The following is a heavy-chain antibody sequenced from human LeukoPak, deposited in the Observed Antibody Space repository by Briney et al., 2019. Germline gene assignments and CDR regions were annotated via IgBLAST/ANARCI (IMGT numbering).Heavy chain of an antibody. CDR2: ISYDGSNK. CDR1: GFTFSSYA. D-gene: IGHD6-13*01. V-gene: IGHV3-30-3*01. Sequence: GGSLRLSCAASGFTFSSYAMHWVRQAPGKGLEWVAVISYDGSNKYYADSVKGRFTISRDNSKNTLYLQMNSLRAENTAVYYCARDRSGREGVAAASYYYYYGMDVWGQGTTVTVSS. J-gene: IGHJ6*02. CDR3: ARDRSGREGVAAASYYYYYGMDV.